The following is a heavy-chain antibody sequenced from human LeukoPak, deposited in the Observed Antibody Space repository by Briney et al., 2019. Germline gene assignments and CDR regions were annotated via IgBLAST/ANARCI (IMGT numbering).Heavy chain of an antibody. CDR3: ARDHYYDSSGYWTGY. Sequence: GGSLRLSCAASGFTFSSYAMHWVRQAPGKGLEWVAVISYDGSNEYYADSVKGRFTISRDNSKNTLYLQMNSLRAEDTAVYYCARDHYYDSSGYWTGYWGQGTLVTVSS. D-gene: IGHD3-22*01. V-gene: IGHV3-30-3*01. CDR1: GFTFSSYA. J-gene: IGHJ4*02. CDR2: ISYDGSNE.